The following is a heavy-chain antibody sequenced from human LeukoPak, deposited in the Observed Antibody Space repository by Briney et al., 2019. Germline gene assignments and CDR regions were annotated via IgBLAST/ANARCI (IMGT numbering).Heavy chain of an antibody. Sequence: SETLSLTCTVSGGSIRSSSYYWGWIRQPPGKGLEWIGTIYYSGSTYYNPSLKSRVTVSVDTSKNQFSLKLSSVTAADTAVYYCAGCSGASCYYITSPLYFDYWGQGTLVTVSS. CDR2: IYYSGST. CDR3: AGCSGASCYYITSPLYFDY. V-gene: IGHV4-39*07. D-gene: IGHD2-15*01. J-gene: IGHJ4*02. CDR1: GGSIRSSSYY.